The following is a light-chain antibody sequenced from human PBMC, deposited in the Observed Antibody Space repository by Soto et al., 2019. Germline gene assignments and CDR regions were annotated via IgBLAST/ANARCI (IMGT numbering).Light chain of an antibody. CDR2: EVG. Sequence: QSVLIQPASVSGSPGQSITISCTGTSSDVGGYNYVSWYQQHPGKAPKLMIYEVGNRPSGVSHRFSGSKSGNTASLPISGLQAEDEADYYCSSYTSSSTLYVFGTGTKLTVL. CDR3: SSYTSSSTLYV. V-gene: IGLV2-14*01. J-gene: IGLJ1*01. CDR1: SSDVGGYNY.